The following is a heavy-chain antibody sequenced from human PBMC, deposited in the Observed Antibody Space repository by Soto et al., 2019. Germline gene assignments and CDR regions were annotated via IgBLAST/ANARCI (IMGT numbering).Heavy chain of an antibody. CDR3: VKDGSSGWPYFYDMDV. J-gene: IGHJ6*02. D-gene: IGHD6-19*01. CDR2: ISYDGRNK. Sequence: QVQLVESGXXXXXPGRSLRLSCAASGFTFSSYGMHWVRQAPGKGLEWVAVISYDGRNKYYADAVKGRFTISRDNSKNTLYLQMSSLRAEDTAVYYCVKDGSSGWPYFYDMDVWGQGTTVTVSS. V-gene: IGHV3-30*18. CDR1: GFTFSSYG.